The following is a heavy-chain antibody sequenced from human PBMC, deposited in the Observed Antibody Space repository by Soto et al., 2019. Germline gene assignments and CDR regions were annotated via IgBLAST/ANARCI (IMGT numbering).Heavy chain of an antibody. D-gene: IGHD6-19*01. Sequence: GGSLRLSCAVSGFTFSSYSMHRVRQAPGKGLEWVAVIWYDGSNKYFADSVKGRFTISRDNSKNTLYLQMSSLRAEDTAVYYCARDVLIVSVAGTVGIDYWCLGTLVTFS. J-gene: IGHJ4*02. CDR2: IWYDGSNK. CDR3: ARDVLIVSVAGTVGIDY. CDR1: GFTFSSYS. V-gene: IGHV3-33*01.